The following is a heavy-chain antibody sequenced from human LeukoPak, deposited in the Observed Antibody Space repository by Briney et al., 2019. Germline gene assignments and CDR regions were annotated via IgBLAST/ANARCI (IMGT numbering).Heavy chain of an antibody. J-gene: IGHJ4*02. V-gene: IGHV3-30*18. CDR2: ISYDGSNK. D-gene: IGHD6-19*01. Sequence: PGGSLRLSCGASGFTFSSCGMHWVRQAPGKGLEWVAVISYDGSNKYYADSVKGRFTISRDNSKNTLYLQMNSLRAEDTAVYYCAKVPLMQWLVYDYWGQGTLVTVSS. CDR1: GFTFSSCG. CDR3: AKVPLMQWLVYDY.